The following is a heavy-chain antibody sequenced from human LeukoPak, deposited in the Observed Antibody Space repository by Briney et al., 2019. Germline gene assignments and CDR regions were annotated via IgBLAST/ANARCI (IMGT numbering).Heavy chain of an antibody. D-gene: IGHD5-18*01. CDR2: INPNSGGT. Sequence: GASVKVSCKASGYTFTGYYMHWVRQAPGQGLEWMGWINPNSGGTNYAQKFQGRVTMTRDTSISTAYMELSRLRSDDTAVYYCARGGDSYGYFVGYYYYGMDVWGQGTTVTVSS. CDR1: GYTFTGYY. CDR3: ARGGDSYGYFVGYYYYGMDV. J-gene: IGHJ6*02. V-gene: IGHV1-2*02.